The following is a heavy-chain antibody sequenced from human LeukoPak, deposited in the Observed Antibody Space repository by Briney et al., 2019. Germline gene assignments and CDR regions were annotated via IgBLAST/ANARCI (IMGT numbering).Heavy chain of an antibody. CDR3: ARDETYYDSSGYYDLFDY. J-gene: IGHJ4*02. D-gene: IGHD3-22*01. CDR2: IKQDGSEK. Sequence: GGSLRLSCAASGFTFSDYNMRWIRQAPGKGLEWVANIKQDGSEKYYVDSVKGRFTISRDNAKNSLYLQMNSLRAEDTAVYYCARDETYYDSSGYYDLFDYWGQGTLVTVSS. V-gene: IGHV3-7*01. CDR1: GFTFSDYN.